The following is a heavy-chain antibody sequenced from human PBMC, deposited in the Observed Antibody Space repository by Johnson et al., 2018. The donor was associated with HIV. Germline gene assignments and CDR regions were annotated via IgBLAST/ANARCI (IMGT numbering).Heavy chain of an antibody. J-gene: IGHJ3*02. D-gene: IGHD1-26*01. V-gene: IGHV3-43*01. CDR2: ISWDGGST. CDR1: GFTFDDYT. Sequence: VQLVESGGVVVQPGGSLRLSCAASGFTFDDYTMHWVRQAPGKGLEWVSLISWDGGSTYYADSVKGRFTISRDNSKNSLYLQINSLRAEDTALYCCARGSGSYYSNAFDIWGQGTMVTVSS. CDR3: ARGSGSYYSNAFDI.